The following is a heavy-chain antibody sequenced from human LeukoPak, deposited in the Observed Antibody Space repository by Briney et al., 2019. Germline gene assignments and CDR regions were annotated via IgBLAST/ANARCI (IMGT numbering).Heavy chain of an antibody. CDR2: IKKDGSEK. J-gene: IGHJ4*02. D-gene: IGHD3-16*01. CDR3: SREGGY. V-gene: IGHV3-7*04. Sequence: PGGSLRLSGAASGFTFSTYWMSWVRQAPGKGLEWVANIKKDGSEKYYVDSVKGRFTISRDNAKNSLYLQMNGLRAEDTAVYYCSREGGYWGQGTLVTVSS. CDR1: GFTFSTYW.